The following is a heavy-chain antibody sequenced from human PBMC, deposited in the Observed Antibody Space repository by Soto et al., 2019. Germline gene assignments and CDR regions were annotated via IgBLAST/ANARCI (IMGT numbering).Heavy chain of an antibody. CDR1: GFTFSSYA. Sequence: QVQLVESGGGVVQPGRSLRLSCAASGFTFSSYAMHWVRQAPGKGLEWVAVISYDGSNKYYADSVKGRFTISRDNSKNTLYLQMNSLRAEDTAVYYCAKDLYDSSFDYWGQGTLVTVSS. D-gene: IGHD3-22*01. V-gene: IGHV3-30-3*01. J-gene: IGHJ4*02. CDR3: AKDLYDSSFDY. CDR2: ISYDGSNK.